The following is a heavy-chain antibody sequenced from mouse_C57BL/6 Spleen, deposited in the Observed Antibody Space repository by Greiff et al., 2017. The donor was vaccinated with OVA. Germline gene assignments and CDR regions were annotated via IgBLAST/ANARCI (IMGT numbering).Heavy chain of an antibody. J-gene: IGHJ2*01. V-gene: IGHV1-76*01. CDR2: IYPGSGNT. Sequence: QVQLQQSGAELVRPGASVKLSCKASGYTFTDYYINWVKQRPGQGLEWIARIYPGSGNTYYNEKFKGKATLTAEKSSNTAYMQLSSLTSEDSAVYFCARSVPSFDYWGQGTTLSVSS. D-gene: IGHD1-1*01. CDR1: GYTFTDYY. CDR3: ARSVPSFDY.